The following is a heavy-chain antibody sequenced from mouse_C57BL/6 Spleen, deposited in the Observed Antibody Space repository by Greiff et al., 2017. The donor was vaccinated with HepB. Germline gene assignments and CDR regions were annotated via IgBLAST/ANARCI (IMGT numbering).Heavy chain of an antibody. V-gene: IGHV1-76*01. J-gene: IGHJ2*01. D-gene: IGHD3-2*02. CDR2: IYPGSGNT. CDR1: GYTFTDYY. Sequence: VKLQESGAELVRPGASVKLSCKASGYTFTDYYINWVKQRPGQGLEWIARIYPGSGNTYYNEKFKGKATLTAEKSSSTAYMQLSSLTSEDSAVYFCAREKTAQAPYYFDYWGQGTTLTVSS. CDR3: AREKTAQAPYYFDY.